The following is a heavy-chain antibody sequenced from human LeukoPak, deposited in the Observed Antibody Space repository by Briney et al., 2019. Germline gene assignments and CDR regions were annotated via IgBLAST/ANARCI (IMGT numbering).Heavy chain of an antibody. CDR1: GFTFDSYS. CDR3: ARGGTGSENDY. D-gene: IGHD3-9*01. V-gene: IGHV3-21*01. J-gene: IGHJ4*02. Sequence: PGGSLRLSCEAFGFTFDSYSMTWVRQAPGKGLEWISSITTRSDYTYYTDSVEGRFTISRDDAKNSLFLQMNSLRVEDTAIYYCARGGTGSENDYWGQGILVTVSS. CDR2: ITTRSDYT.